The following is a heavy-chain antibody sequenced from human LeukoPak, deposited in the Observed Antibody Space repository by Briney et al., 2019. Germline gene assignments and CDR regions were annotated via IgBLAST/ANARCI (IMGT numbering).Heavy chain of an antibody. J-gene: IGHJ3*02. D-gene: IGHD3-10*01. CDR3: ARASWGRYGEGAFDI. CDR1: GFTFSSYW. V-gene: IGHV3-7*01. CDR2: IKQDGSEK. Sequence: QSGGSLRLSCAASGFTFSSYWMSWVRQAPGKGLEWVANIKQDGSEKYYVDSVKGRFTISRDNAKNSLYLQMNSLRAEDTAVYYCARASWGRYGEGAFDIWGQGTMVTVSS.